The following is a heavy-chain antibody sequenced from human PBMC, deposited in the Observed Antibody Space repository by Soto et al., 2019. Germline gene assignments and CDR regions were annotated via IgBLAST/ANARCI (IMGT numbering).Heavy chain of an antibody. CDR3: ATRISVPSDY. J-gene: IGHJ4*02. CDR2: IYPGDSET. V-gene: IGHV5-51*01. CDR1: GYKFTNYL. Sequence: GEALKVSCKGSGYKFTNYLIGWVRQMPGKGLEWMGIIYPGDSETRYSPSFQGQVTISADKSINTAYLQWGSLKASDTAMYYCATRISVPSDYWGQGTLVTVSS.